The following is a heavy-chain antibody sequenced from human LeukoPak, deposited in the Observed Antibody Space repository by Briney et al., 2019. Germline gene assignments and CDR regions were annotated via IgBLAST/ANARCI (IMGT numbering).Heavy chain of an antibody. CDR1: GFTFSSSA. J-gene: IGHJ4*02. CDR3: AKDQTDYYDSSGFF. D-gene: IGHD3-22*01. V-gene: IGHV3-23*01. CDR2: ISGSGSGGST. Sequence: GGSLRLSCAASGFTFSSSAMSWVRQAPGKGLEWVSSISGSGSGGSTYYADSVKGRFTISRDNSKNTLYLQMNSLRAEDTALYYCAKDQTDYYDSSGFFWGQGTLVTVSS.